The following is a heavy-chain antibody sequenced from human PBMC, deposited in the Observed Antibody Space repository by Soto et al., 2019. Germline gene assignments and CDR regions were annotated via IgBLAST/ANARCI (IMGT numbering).Heavy chain of an antibody. CDR3: ARDRSQYSNTYYFDY. D-gene: IGHD4-4*01. CDR1: GYTFTGYY. J-gene: IGHJ4*02. V-gene: IGHV1-2*04. Sequence: ASVKVSCKASGYTFTGYYVHWVRQAPGQGLEWMGWINPNSGGTNYAQKFQGWVTMTRDTSINTAHMEVNRLRDDDTAVYYCARDRSQYSNTYYFDYWGQGTPVTVS. CDR2: INPNSGGT.